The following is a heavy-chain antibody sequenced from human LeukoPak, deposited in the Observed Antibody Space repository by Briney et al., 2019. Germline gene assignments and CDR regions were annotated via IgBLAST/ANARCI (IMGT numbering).Heavy chain of an antibody. J-gene: IGHJ4*02. D-gene: IGHD3-22*01. V-gene: IGHV3-9*01. CDR1: GSTFDDYA. Sequence: TGRSLRLSCAASGSTFDDYAMHWVRQAPGKGLEWVSGISWNSGSIGYADSVKGRFTISRDNAKNSLYLQMNSLRAEDTALYYCAKGGGVYYYDSSGYYSYFDYWGQGTLVTVSS. CDR2: ISWNSGSI. CDR3: AKGGGVYYYDSSGYYSYFDY.